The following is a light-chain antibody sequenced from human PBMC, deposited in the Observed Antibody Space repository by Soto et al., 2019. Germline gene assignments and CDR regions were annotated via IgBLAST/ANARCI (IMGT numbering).Light chain of an antibody. CDR2: TAS. V-gene: IGKV1-12*01. CDR1: QGISNW. Sequence: DIQMTQSPSFVSASVGDRVTFTCRASQGISNWLAWYQQKPGKAPKLLIYTASTLGSGVPSRFRGSGSGTDFTLTISSLQPEDFATYYCQQASAFPITFGQGTRLEIQ. CDR3: QQASAFPIT. J-gene: IGKJ5*01.